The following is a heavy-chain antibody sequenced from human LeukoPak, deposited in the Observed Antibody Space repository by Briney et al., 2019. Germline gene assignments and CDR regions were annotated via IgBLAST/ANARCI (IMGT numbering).Heavy chain of an antibody. J-gene: IGHJ3*02. D-gene: IGHD2-21*01. CDR1: GYTFTSYG. Sequence: GASVKVSXKASGYTFTSYGISWVRQAPGQGLEWMGWISAYNGNTNYAQKLQGRVTMTTDTTTSTAYMELRSLRSDDTAVYYCARAPPFRSPLGLRKVWSYDAFDIWGQGTMVTVSS. CDR3: ARAPPFRSPLGLRKVWSYDAFDI. V-gene: IGHV1-18*01. CDR2: ISAYNGNT.